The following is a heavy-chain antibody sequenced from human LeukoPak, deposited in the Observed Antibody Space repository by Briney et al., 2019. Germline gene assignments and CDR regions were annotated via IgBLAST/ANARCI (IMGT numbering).Heavy chain of an antibody. CDR1: GGSFSGYY. V-gene: IGHV4-34*01. CDR3: ARGRPGIAAAGTWYPFDY. CDR2: INHSGST. D-gene: IGHD6-13*01. J-gene: IGHJ4*02. Sequence: SETRSLTCAVYGGSFSGYYWSWIRQPPGKGLEWIGEINHSGSTNYNPSLKSRVTISVDTSKNQFSLKLSSVTAADTAVYYCARGRPGIAAAGTWYPFDYWGQGTLVTVSS.